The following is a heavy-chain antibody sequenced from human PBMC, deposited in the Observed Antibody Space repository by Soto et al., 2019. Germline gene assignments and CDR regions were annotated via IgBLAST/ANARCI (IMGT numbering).Heavy chain of an antibody. V-gene: IGHV3-30-3*01. J-gene: IGHJ4*02. D-gene: IGHD6-19*01. CDR3: SRDQSSGWYGPIDY. CDR2: ISYDGSNK. Sequence: QVQLVESGGGVVQPGRSLRLSCAASGFTFSSYAMHWVRQAPGKGLEWVAVISYDGSNKYYADSVKGRFTISSDNSKNTLYLQMNSLRAEDTAVYYCSRDQSSGWYGPIDYWGQGTLVTVSS. CDR1: GFTFSSYA.